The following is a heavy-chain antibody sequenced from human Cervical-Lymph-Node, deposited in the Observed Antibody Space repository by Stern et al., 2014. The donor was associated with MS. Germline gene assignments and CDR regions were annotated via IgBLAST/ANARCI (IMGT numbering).Heavy chain of an antibody. Sequence: VQLVESGGGLVQPGGSLRLSCAASGFTVSNNYMSWVRPPPGKGLEWVSLIYSEGTTRYADSVKGRFTLSRHRSKKTLYLHMHSLRAYDTAVYYCAGNSESRCGGQGTLVTVSS. D-gene: IGHD1-7*01. CDR1: GFTVSNNY. V-gene: IGHV3-66*01. J-gene: IGHJ4*02. CDR3: AGNSESRC. CDR2: IYSEGTT.